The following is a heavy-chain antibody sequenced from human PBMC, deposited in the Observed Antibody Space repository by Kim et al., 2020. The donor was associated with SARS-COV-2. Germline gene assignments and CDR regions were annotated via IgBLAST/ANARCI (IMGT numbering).Heavy chain of an antibody. CDR2: ISGSGGST. D-gene: IGHD2-15*01. Sequence: GGSLRLSCAASGFTFSSYAMSWVRQAPGKGLEWVSAISGSGGSTYYADSVKGQFTISRDNSKNTLYLQMNSLRAEDTAVYYCAAPPRGYCSGGICPYYFDNWGQGTLFSVSS. J-gene: IGHJ4*02. V-gene: IGHV3-23*01. CDR1: GFTFSSYA. CDR3: AAPPRGYCSGGICPYYFDN.